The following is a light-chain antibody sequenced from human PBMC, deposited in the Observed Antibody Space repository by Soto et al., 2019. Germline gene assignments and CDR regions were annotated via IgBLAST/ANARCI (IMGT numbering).Light chain of an antibody. Sequence: QSALTQPPSASGSPGQSVTISCTGTSSDVGGYDFVSWYQQHPGKAPKVIIYDVSKRPSGVPDRFSGSKSGNTASLTVSGLQAEDEADYYCSSHAGSNTYVFGTGTKLTVL. J-gene: IGLJ1*01. CDR1: SSDVGGYDF. CDR2: DVS. V-gene: IGLV2-8*01. CDR3: SSHAGSNTYV.